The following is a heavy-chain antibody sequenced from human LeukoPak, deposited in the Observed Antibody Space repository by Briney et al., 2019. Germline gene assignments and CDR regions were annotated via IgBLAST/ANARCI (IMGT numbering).Heavy chain of an antibody. CDR1: GYTFTGYY. CDR2: INPNSGGT. CDR3: VAVATMVRGVTQNFDY. D-gene: IGHD3-10*01. J-gene: IGHJ4*02. V-gene: IGHV1-2*06. Sequence: GASVKVSCKASGYTFTGYYMLWVRQAPGQGLEWMGRINPNSGGTNYAQKFQGRVTMTRDTSISTAYMELSRLRSDDTAVYYCVAVATMVRGVTQNFDYWGQGTLVTVSS.